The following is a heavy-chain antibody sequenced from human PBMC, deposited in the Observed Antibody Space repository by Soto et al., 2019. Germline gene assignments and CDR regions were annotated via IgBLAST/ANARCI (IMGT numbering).Heavy chain of an antibody. Sequence: TGGSLRLSCAASGFTFSSYAMSWVRQAPGKGLEWVSAISGSGGSTYYADSVKGRFTISRDNSKNTLYLQMNSLRAEDTAVYYCAKAGQLAGAFDIWGQGTMVTVSS. CDR2: ISGSGGST. V-gene: IGHV3-23*01. CDR1: GFTFSSYA. CDR3: AKAGQLAGAFDI. J-gene: IGHJ3*02. D-gene: IGHD6-6*01.